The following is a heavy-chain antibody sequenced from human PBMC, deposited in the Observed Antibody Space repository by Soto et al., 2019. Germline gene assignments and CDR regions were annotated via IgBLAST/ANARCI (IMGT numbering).Heavy chain of an antibody. CDR2: INTDGRST. D-gene: IGHD3-16*01. V-gene: IGHV3-74*01. Sequence: EVQMVESGGGLVQPGGSLRLSCAASGFTFNSYWMHWVRQAPGKGLVWVSHINTDGRSTTYADSVKGRFTISRDNAKNTLYLQVNSLRAEDTAVYYCARDGGAFDIWGQGTMVTVSS. CDR1: GFTFNSYW. J-gene: IGHJ3*02. CDR3: ARDGGAFDI.